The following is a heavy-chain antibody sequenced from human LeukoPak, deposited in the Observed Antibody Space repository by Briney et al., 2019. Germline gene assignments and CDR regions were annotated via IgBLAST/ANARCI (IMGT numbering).Heavy chain of an antibody. J-gene: IGHJ4*02. CDR1: GGSFSGYY. CDR3: ARLLGPKLEQQKPQIWGKFDY. V-gene: IGHV4-34*01. CDR2: INHSGST. Sequence: PSETLSLTCAVYGGSFSGYYWSWIRQPPGKGLEWIGEINHSGSTNYNPSLKSRVTISVDTSKNQFSLKLSSVTAADTAVYYCARLLGPKLEQQKPQIWGKFDYWGQGTLVTVSS. D-gene: IGHD1/OR15-1a*01.